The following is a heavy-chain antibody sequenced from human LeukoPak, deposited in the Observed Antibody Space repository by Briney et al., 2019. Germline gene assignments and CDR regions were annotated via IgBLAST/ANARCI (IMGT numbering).Heavy chain of an antibody. CDR3: AKMGLKQWPYNYFDY. V-gene: IGHV3-23*01. CDR1: GFGVSVNY. D-gene: IGHD6-19*01. J-gene: IGHJ4*02. CDR2: ISGSGGST. Sequence: GGSLRLSCAASGFGVSVNYMSWVRQAPGKGLEWVSAISGSGGSTYYADSVKGRFTISRDNSKNTLYLQMNSLRAEDTAVYYCAKMGLKQWPYNYFDYWGQGTPVTVSS.